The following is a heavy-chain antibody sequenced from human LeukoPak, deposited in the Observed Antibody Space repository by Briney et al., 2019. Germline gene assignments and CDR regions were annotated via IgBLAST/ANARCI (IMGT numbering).Heavy chain of an antibody. Sequence: GGSLRLSCAASGFTFSSYSMNWIRQAPGKGLEWIAYISSGGDTFFYADSVKGRFTISRDNSGDSLYLQMNSLRAEDTAVYYCARGDGVYDYVWGRSYWGQGTLVTVSS. V-gene: IGHV3-48*04. J-gene: IGHJ4*02. CDR2: ISSGGDTF. D-gene: IGHD3-16*01. CDR3: ARGDGVYDYVWGRSY. CDR1: GFTFSSYS.